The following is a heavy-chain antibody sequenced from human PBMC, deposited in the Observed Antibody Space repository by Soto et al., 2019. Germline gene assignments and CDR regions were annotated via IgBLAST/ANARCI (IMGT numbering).Heavy chain of an antibody. V-gene: IGHV3-48*02. J-gene: IGHJ4*02. Sequence: EVQLVESGGGLVQPGGSLRLSCAASGFTFSSYSMNWVRQAPGKGLEWVSYISSNSGATYYADSVKGRFTISRDNAKNSLFLHMNSLRDEDTAQYYCARKHTYEGSFDYWGQGTLVTVSS. D-gene: IGHD5-12*01. CDR2: ISSNSGAT. CDR1: GFTFSSYS. CDR3: ARKHTYEGSFDY.